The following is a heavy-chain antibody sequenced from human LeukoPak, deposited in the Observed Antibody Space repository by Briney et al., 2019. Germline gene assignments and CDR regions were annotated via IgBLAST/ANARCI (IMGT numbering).Heavy chain of an antibody. Sequence: GGSLRLSCEASGFSFSQHSMGWVRLAPGKELEWVSSITGGGTFTFYADSVKGRFTVSRDNANNLLFLQLHSLRADDTAIYYCVTGDNPDYTWENHRLDAFDIWGQGTMVTVSS. CDR2: ITGGGTFT. CDR1: GFSFSQHS. D-gene: IGHD3-16*01. CDR3: VTGDNPDYTWENHRLDAFDI. J-gene: IGHJ3*02. V-gene: IGHV3-21*01.